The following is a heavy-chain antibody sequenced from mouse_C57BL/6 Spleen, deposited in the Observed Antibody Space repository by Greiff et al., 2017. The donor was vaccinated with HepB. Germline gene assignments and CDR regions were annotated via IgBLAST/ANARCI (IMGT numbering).Heavy chain of an antibody. CDR2: IHPNSGST. V-gene: IGHV1-64*01. CDR1: GYTFTSYW. D-gene: IGHD2-5*01. Sequence: QIQLQQPGAELVKPGASVKLSCKASGYTFTSYWMHWVKQRPGQGLEWIGMIHPNSGSTNYNEKFKSKATLTVDKSSSTAYMQLSSLTSEDSAVYYCARRYYSNWYFDVWGTGTTVTVSS. CDR3: ARRYYSNWYFDV. J-gene: IGHJ1*03.